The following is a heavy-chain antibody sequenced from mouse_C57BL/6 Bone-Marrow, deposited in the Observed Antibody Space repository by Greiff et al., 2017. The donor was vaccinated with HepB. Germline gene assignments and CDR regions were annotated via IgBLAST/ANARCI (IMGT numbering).Heavy chain of an antibody. J-gene: IGHJ3*01. CDR2: INPSSGYT. CDR1: GYTFTSYT. D-gene: IGHD1-1*01. CDR3: ARALTTTVVARAY. Sequence: QVQLKQSGAELARPGASVKMSCKASGYTFTSYTMHWVKQRPGQGLEWIGYINPSSGYTKYNQKFKDKATLTADKSSSTAYMQLSSLTSEDSAVYYCARALTTTVVARAYWGQGTLVTVSA. V-gene: IGHV1-4*01.